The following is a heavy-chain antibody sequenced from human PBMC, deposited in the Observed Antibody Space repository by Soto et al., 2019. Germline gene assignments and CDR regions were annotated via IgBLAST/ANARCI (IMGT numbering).Heavy chain of an antibody. J-gene: IGHJ4*02. CDR1: GGTFSSYT. D-gene: IGHD2-21*02. CDR3: ATLLLAYCGGDCPMADY. Sequence: QVQLVQSGAEVKKPGSSVKVSYKASGGTFSSYTISWVRQAPGQGLEWMGRIIPILGIANYAQKFQGRVTIDADKSTSTAYMEMSSLRSEDQAVDYCATLLLAYCGGDCPMADYWGQGTLVTVSS. V-gene: IGHV1-69*02. CDR2: IIPILGIA.